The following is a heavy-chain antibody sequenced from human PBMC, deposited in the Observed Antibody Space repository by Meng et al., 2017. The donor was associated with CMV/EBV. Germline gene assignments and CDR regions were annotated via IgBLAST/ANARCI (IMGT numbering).Heavy chain of an antibody. D-gene: IGHD3-3*01. V-gene: IGHV3-21*01. J-gene: IGHJ6*02. CDR2: ISSSSSYI. CDR1: GFTFSSYS. Sequence: GGSLRLSCAASGFTFSSYSMNWVRQAPGKGLEWVSSISSSSSYIYYADSVKGRFTISRDNAKNSLYLQMNSLRAEDTAVYYCARDEYDFWSGKNWRWDYYYYGMDVWGQGTTVTVSS. CDR3: ARDEYDFWSGKNWRWDYYYYGMDV.